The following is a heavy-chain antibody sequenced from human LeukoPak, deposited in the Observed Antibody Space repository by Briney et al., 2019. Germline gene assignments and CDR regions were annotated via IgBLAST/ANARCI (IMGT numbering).Heavy chain of an antibody. V-gene: IGHV3-33*08. Sequence: LSLTCAVYGGSFSGYYWSWIRQAPGKGLEWVAVIWYDGSNKYYADSVKGRFTISRDNSKNMLYLEMNSLRAEDTAVYYCARDPSLRVTLDYWGQGTLVTVSS. CDR2: IWYDGSNK. D-gene: IGHD5/OR15-5a*01. J-gene: IGHJ4*02. CDR1: GGSFSGYY. CDR3: ARDPSLRVTLDY.